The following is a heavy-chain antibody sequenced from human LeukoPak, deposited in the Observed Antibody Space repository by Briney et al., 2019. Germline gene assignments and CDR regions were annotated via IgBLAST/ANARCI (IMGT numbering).Heavy chain of an antibody. V-gene: IGHV3-7*01. CDR2: IKQDGSEK. CDR1: GFTCSSYW. J-gene: IGHJ4*02. CDR3: ARDRVLVPAAVYFDY. D-gene: IGHD2-2*01. Sequence: HPGGSLRLSCAASGFTCSSYWMSWVRQAPGKGLKWVANIKQDGSEKYYVDSVKGRFTISRDNAKNSLYLQMNSLRAEDTAVYYCARDRVLVPAAVYFDYWGQGTLVTVSS.